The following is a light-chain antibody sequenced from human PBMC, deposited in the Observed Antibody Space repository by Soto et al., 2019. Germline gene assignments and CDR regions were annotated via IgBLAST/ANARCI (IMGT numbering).Light chain of an antibody. J-gene: IGKJ1*01. V-gene: IGKV1-5*03. CDR1: QSLSSW. CDR3: QQYNSYSPSWT. Sequence: DMQMTQYPSTLSASVGDRVTLSCRASQSLSSWLAWYQQKPGKAPKLLIYKASTLESGVPSRFSGSGSGTEFTLTISSLQPDDFATYYCQQYNSYSPSWTFGQGTKVDIK. CDR2: KAS.